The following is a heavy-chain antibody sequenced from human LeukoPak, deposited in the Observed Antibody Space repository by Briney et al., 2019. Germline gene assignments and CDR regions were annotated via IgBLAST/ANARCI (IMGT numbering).Heavy chain of an antibody. J-gene: IGHJ6*02. CDR2: IYTSGST. CDR1: DGSISSYH. V-gene: IGHV4-4*07. Sequence: PSETLSLTCTVPDGSISSYHWSWIRQPAGKGLEWTRRIYTSGSTNYNPSLKSRVTMSVDTSKNPFSLNMSTVTAADTAVYYCARYYYGSGSPGSDYYYYYVMDVWGQGTTVTVSS. CDR3: ARYYYGSGSPGSDYYYYYVMDV. D-gene: IGHD3-10*01.